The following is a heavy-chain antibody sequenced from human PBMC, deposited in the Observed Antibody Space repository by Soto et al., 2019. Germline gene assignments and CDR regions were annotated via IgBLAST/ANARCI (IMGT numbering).Heavy chain of an antibody. CDR3: AIYKEYYYGSGSDY. V-gene: IGHV3-23*01. D-gene: IGHD3-10*01. Sequence: PRGSLRLSCAASGFTFSSYAMSWVRQAPGKGLEWVSAISGSGGSTYYADSVKGRFTISRDNSKNTLYLQMNSLRAEETAVYYCAIYKEYYYGSGSDYWGQGSLVPVSS. CDR2: ISGSGGST. J-gene: IGHJ4*02. CDR1: GFTFSSYA.